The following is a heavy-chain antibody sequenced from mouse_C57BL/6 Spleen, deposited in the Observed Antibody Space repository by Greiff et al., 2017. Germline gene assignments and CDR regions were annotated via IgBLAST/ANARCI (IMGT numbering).Heavy chain of an antibody. J-gene: IGHJ4*01. D-gene: IGHD2-1*01. CDR1: GYTFTEYT. Sequence: VHLVESGAELVKPGASVKLSCKASGYTFTEYTIHWVKQRSGQGLEWIGWFYPGSGSIKYNEKFKDKATLTADKSSSTVYMELSRLTSEDSAVYFCARHDYYGNAMDYWGQGTSVTVSS. V-gene: IGHV1-62-2*01. CDR2: FYPGSGSI. CDR3: ARHDYYGNAMDY.